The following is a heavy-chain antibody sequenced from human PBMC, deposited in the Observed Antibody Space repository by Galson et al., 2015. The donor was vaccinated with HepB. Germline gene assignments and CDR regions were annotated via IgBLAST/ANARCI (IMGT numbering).Heavy chain of an antibody. CDR1: GDSVSSNSAA. V-gene: IGHV6-1*01. J-gene: IGHJ6*02. Sequence: CAISGDSVSSNSAAWNWIRQSPSRGLEWLGRTYYRSKWYNDYAVSVKSRITINPDTSKNQFSLQLNSVTPEDTAVYYCARAGGYCSSTSCYGGYYDSSGKFYYYYGMDVWGQGTTVTVSS. D-gene: IGHD2-2*01. CDR3: ARAGGYCSSTSCYGGYYDSSGKFYYYYGMDV. CDR2: TYYRSKWYN.